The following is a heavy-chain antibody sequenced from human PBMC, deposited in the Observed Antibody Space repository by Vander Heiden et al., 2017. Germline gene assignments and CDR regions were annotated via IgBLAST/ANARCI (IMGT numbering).Heavy chain of an antibody. D-gene: IGHD3-9*01. V-gene: IGHV3-15*07. CDR1: GFTLRNAG. CDR2: IKSKTDGGTT. Sequence: EVQLVESGGGLVKPGGSLRLSCAAPGFTLRNAGMNWVRQDPGKGLEWVGRIKSKTDGGTTDYAAPVKGRFTISRDDAKNTLYLQMNSLKTEDTAVYYCTTGFYDILTGYLHAFDIWGQGTMVTVSS. CDR3: TTGFYDILTGYLHAFDI. J-gene: IGHJ3*02.